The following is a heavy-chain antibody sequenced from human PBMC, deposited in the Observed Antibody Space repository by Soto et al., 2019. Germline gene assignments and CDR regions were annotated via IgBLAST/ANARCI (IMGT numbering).Heavy chain of an antibody. V-gene: IGHV1-69*12. CDR1: GGTFRSYA. J-gene: IGHJ4*02. CDR3: ERPDGLDNHY. CDR2: IIPIFGTA. Sequence: QVQLVQSGAEVKKPGSSVKVSCKATGGTFRSYAISWVRQAPGQGLEWMRGIIPIFGTANYAQKFQGRVTIIADESTSTAYMELCSLRSEDTPVYYCERPDGLDNHYWGQVSLLTVSS.